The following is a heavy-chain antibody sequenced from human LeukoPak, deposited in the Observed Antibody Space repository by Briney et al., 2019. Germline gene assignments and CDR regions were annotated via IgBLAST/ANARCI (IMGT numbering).Heavy chain of an antibody. Sequence: PGGSLRLSCAASGFTFSSYAMTWVRQAPGKGLEWVSAISGSGGSTYYADSVKGRFTISRDNSKNTLYLQMNSLRAEDTAVYYCAKDPTWSGYFDYWGQGTLVTVSS. CDR2: ISGSGGST. CDR1: GFTFSSYA. D-gene: IGHD3-3*01. CDR3: AKDPTWSGYFDY. J-gene: IGHJ4*02. V-gene: IGHV3-23*01.